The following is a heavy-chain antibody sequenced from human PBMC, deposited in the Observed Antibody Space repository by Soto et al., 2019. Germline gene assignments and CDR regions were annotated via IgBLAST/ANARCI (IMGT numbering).Heavy chain of an antibody. CDR1: GGSISSYY. CDR3: ARHPGVDDAFDI. J-gene: IGHJ3*02. Sequence: QVQLQESVPGLLKPSETLSLTCTVSGGSISSYYWSWIRQPPGKGLEWIGYIYYSGSTNYNPSLKSRVTISVDTSKNQFSLKLSSVTAADTAVYYCARHPGVDDAFDIWGQGTMVTVSS. CDR2: IYYSGST. D-gene: IGHD2-8*01. V-gene: IGHV4-59*08.